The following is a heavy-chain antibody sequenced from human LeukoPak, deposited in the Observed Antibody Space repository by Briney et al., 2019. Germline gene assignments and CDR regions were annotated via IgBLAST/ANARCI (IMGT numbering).Heavy chain of an antibody. CDR3: ARDTLGEGEDANYAVYYFDY. D-gene: IGHD4/OR15-4a*01. Sequence: GGSLRLSCAASGFNLSTYGIHWVRQASGKGLQWVAFTRYGESNKYYADSVEGRFTISRDNSKNSLDLQMNSLRADDTAVYYCARDTLGEGEDANYAVYYFDYWGQGTVVTVSS. CDR1: GFNLSTYG. V-gene: IGHV3-30*02. J-gene: IGHJ4*02. CDR2: TRYGESNK.